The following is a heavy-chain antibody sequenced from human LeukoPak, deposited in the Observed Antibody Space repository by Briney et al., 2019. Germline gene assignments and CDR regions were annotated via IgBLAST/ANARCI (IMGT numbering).Heavy chain of an antibody. J-gene: IGHJ4*02. V-gene: IGHV3-21*01. CDR2: ITSRSSYI. CDR1: GFTFSSYS. Sequence: PGGSLRLSCAASGFTFSSYSMNWVRQAPGKGLEWVSSITSRSSYIYYADSVKGRFTISRDNAKNSLYLQMNSLRAEDTAVYYCARRPHDIVVGVAASPDYWGQGTRVTVSS. D-gene: IGHD2-15*01. CDR3: ARRPHDIVVGVAASPDY.